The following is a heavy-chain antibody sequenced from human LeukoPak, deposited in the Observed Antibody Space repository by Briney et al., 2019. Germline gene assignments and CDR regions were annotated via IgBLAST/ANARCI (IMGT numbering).Heavy chain of an antibody. V-gene: IGHV3-9*01. CDR3: AKDRDSSSWTHFDY. Sequence: GGSLTLSCPASGFTFVDYAMHWVGQAPGKGLDGVSGISWNSGSIGYADSVKGRFTISKDNAKNSLYLQMNSLRAEDTALYYCAKDRDSSSWTHFDYWGQGTLVTVSS. J-gene: IGHJ4*02. CDR2: ISWNSGSI. D-gene: IGHD6-13*01. CDR1: GFTFVDYA.